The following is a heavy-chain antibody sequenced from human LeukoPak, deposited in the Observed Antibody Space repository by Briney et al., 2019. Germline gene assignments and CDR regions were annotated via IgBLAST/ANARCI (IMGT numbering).Heavy chain of an antibody. Sequence: SVKVSCKASGGTFSSYAISWVRQAPGQGLEWMGGIIPIFGTANYAQKFQGRVTITTDESTSTAYMELSSLKSEDTAFYYCASGKGFVGHFDSWGQGTLVTVSS. V-gene: IGHV1-69*05. J-gene: IGHJ4*02. CDR3: ASGKGFVGHFDS. D-gene: IGHD2-15*01. CDR1: GGTFSSYA. CDR2: IIPIFGTA.